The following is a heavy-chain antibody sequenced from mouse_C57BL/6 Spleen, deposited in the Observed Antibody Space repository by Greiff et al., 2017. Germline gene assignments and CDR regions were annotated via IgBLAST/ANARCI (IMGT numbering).Heavy chain of an antibody. D-gene: IGHD2-12*01. CDR3: ARYEPGAMDY. CDR2: ISYDGSN. CDR1: GYSITSGYY. V-gene: IGHV3-6*01. J-gene: IGHJ4*01. Sequence: EVKLLESGPGLVKPSQSLSLTCSVTGYSITSGYYWNWIRQFPGNKLEWMGYISYDGSNNYNPSLKNRISITRDTSKNQFFLKLNSVTTEDTATYYCARYEPGAMDYWGQGTSVTVSS.